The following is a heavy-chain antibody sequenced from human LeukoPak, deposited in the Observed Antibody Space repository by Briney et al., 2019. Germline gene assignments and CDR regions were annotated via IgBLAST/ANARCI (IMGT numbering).Heavy chain of an antibody. J-gene: IGHJ1*01. D-gene: IGHD6-19*01. Sequence: GGSLRPSCAASGFTFSSQAMSWVRQAPGKWLDWVSVIGGSGSITYYRDSVKGQSTISRDNSKSTMYLQMNSLRAEDTAVYYCASAGSVWYGYWGQGTLVTVSS. CDR3: ASAGSVWYGY. CDR1: GFTFSSQA. V-gene: IGHV3-23*01. CDR2: IGGSGSIT.